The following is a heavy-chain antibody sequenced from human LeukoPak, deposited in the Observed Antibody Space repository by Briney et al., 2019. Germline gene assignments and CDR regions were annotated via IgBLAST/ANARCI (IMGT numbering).Heavy chain of an antibody. V-gene: IGHV1-2*02. Sequence: ASVKVSCKASGYIFTGYYLHWVRQAPGQGLEWMGWINPNSGGTDYAQKFQGRVTMTRDTSISTAYMELSRLRSDDTAVYYCAKAHGTYYYNSSGRNWFDPWGQGTLVTVSS. CDR2: INPNSGGT. D-gene: IGHD3-22*01. J-gene: IGHJ5*02. CDR3: AKAHGTYYYNSSGRNWFDP. CDR1: GYIFTGYY.